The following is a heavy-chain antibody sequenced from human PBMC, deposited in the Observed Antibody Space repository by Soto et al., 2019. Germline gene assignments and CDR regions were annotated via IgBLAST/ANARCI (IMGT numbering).Heavy chain of an antibody. CDR1: GGSISSGGDY. CDR2: IYYSGST. Sequence: QVQLQESGPGLVKPSQTLSLTCTVSGGSISSGGDYWSWIRQHPGKGLERIGYIYYSGSTYYNPSLKSRVTLSVDTSKNHFSLKLSSVTAADTAVYYCARATPYYYYGMDVWGQGTTVTVSS. V-gene: IGHV4-31*03. CDR3: ARATPYYYYGMDV. D-gene: IGHD2-15*01. J-gene: IGHJ6*02.